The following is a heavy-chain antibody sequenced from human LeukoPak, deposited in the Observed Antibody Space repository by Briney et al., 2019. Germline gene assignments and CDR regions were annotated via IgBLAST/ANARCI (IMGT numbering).Heavy chain of an antibody. Sequence: SVKVSCKASGYTFTSYYMHWVRQAPGQGLEWMGGIIPIFGTANYAQKFQGRVTITADESTSTAYMELSSLRSEDTAVYYCARDLGSGWYYFDYWGQGTLVTVSS. D-gene: IGHD6-19*01. V-gene: IGHV1-69*13. J-gene: IGHJ4*02. CDR3: ARDLGSGWYYFDY. CDR1: GYTFTSYY. CDR2: IIPIFGTA.